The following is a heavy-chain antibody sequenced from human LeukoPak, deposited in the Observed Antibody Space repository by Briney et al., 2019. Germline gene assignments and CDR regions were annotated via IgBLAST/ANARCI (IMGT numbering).Heavy chain of an antibody. V-gene: IGHV1-18*01. CDR2: ISAYNGNT. D-gene: IGHD5-24*01. J-gene: IGHJ4*02. CDR3: ARVRGGTMATISSAGLDY. CDR1: GYTFTSYG. Sequence: ASVKVSCKASGYTFTSYGISWVRQAPGQGLEWMGWISAYNGNTNYAQKLQGRVTMTTDTSTSTAYMELRSLRSDDTAVYYCARVRGGTMATISSAGLDYWGQGTLVTVSS.